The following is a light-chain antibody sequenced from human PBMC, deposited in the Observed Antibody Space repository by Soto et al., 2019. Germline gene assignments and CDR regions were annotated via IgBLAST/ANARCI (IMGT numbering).Light chain of an antibody. CDR1: SSDVGGYNY. V-gene: IGLV2-14*01. J-gene: IGLJ1*01. CDR3: SSDPSSTPLYV. CDR2: DVS. Sequence: QSALTQPASVSGSPGQSITISCTGTSSDVGGYNYVSWYQQHPGKAPKLMIYDVSNRPSGVSNRFSGSKSGNTASLTISGLQAEEGANYYCSSDPSSTPLYVFGPVPKFPVL.